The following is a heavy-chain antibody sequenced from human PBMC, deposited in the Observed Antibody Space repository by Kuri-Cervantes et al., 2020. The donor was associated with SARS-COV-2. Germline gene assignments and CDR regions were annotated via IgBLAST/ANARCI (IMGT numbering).Heavy chain of an antibody. CDR3: ARFLAGNFDY. CDR1: GGSISSSSYY. D-gene: IGHD3-3*01. CDR2: ICYSGST. V-gene: IGHV4-39*01. J-gene: IGHJ4*02. Sequence: SETLSLTCTVSGGSISSSSYYWGWIRQPPGKGLEWIGSICYSGSTYYNPSLKSRVTISVDTSKNQFSLKLSSVTAADTAVYYCARFLAGNFDYWGQGTLVTVSS.